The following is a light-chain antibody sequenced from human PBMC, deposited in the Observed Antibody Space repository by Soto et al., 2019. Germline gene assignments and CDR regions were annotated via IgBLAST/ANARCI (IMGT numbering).Light chain of an antibody. J-gene: IGKJ1*01. V-gene: IGKV3-20*01. CDR2: GAS. CDR1: QSVGSY. Sequence: EIVLIQSPATLSLSPGERATLSCRASQSVGSYLAWYQQKPGQAPRLLIYGASSRATGVPDRFSGSGSGTDFTLTISRLEPEDFAVYYCQQYGSSRTFGQGTKVDIK. CDR3: QQYGSSRT.